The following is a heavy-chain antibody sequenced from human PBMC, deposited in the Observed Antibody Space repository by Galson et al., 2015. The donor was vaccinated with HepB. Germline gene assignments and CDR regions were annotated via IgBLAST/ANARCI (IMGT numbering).Heavy chain of an antibody. V-gene: IGHV1-69*06. CDR1: GGTFSSYA. CDR2: IIPIFGTA. Sequence: SVKVSCKASGGTFSSYAISWVRQAPGQGLEWMGGIIPIFGTANYAQKFQGRVTITADKSTSTAYMELSSLRSEDTAVYYCARVANSSGYYPYYYYGMDVWAKGPRSPSP. CDR3: ARVANSSGYYPYYYYGMDV. J-gene: IGHJ6*02. D-gene: IGHD3-22*01.